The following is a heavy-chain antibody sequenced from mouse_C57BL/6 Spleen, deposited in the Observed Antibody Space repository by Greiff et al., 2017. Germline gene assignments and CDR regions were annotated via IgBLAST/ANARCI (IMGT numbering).Heavy chain of an antibody. V-gene: IGHV1-15*01. CDR1: GYTFTDYE. Sequence: QVQLQQSGAELVRPGASVTLSCKASGYTFTDYEMHWVKQTPVHGLEWIGAIDPETGGTAYNQKFKGKAILTADKSSSTAYMELRSLTSEDSAVYYCTRSFITTGALDYWGQGTTLTVSS. CDR2: IDPETGGT. J-gene: IGHJ2*01. CDR3: TRSFITTGALDY. D-gene: IGHD1-1*01.